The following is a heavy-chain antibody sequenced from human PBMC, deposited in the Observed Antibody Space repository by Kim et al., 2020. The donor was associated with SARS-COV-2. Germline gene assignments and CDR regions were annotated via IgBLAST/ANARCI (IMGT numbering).Heavy chain of an antibody. Sequence: GGSLRLSCAASGFTFSSYGMHWVRQAPGKGLEWVAVISYDGSNKYYADSVKGRFTISRDNSKNTLYLQMNSLRAEDTAVYYCARETTQGRYYDILTGYYNGYYYSYGMDVWGQGTTVTVSS. D-gene: IGHD3-9*01. CDR2: ISYDGSNK. V-gene: IGHV3-33*05. CDR3: ARETTQGRYYDILTGYYNGYYYSYGMDV. CDR1: GFTFSSYG. J-gene: IGHJ6*02.